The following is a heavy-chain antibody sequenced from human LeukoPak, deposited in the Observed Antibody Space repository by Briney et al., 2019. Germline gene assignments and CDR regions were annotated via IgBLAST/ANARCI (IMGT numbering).Heavy chain of an antibody. V-gene: IGHV4-59*01. D-gene: IGHD6-19*01. CDR1: GGSISSYY. CDR3: ARVGSSGWYSGDY. Sequence: TSETLSLTCTVSGGSISSYYWSWIRQPPGKGLEWIGYIYYSGSTSYNPSLKSRVTISVDTSKNQFSLKLSSVTAADTAVYYCARVGSSGWYSGDYWGQGTLVTVPS. CDR2: IYYSGST. J-gene: IGHJ4*02.